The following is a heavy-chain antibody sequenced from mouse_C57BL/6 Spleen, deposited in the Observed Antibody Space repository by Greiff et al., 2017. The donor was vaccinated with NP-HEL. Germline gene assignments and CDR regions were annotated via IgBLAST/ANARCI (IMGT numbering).Heavy chain of an antibody. D-gene: IGHD1-1*01. V-gene: IGHV1-82*01. CDR1: GYAFSSSW. CDR2: IYPGDGDT. CDR3: ASDYGSSQLAWFAY. Sequence: QVQLQQSGPELVKPGASVKISCKASGYAFSSSWMNWVKQRPGKGLEWIGRIYPGDGDTNYNGKFKGKATLTADKSSSTAYMQLSSLTSEDSAVYFCASDYGSSQLAWFAYWGQGTLVTVSA. J-gene: IGHJ3*01.